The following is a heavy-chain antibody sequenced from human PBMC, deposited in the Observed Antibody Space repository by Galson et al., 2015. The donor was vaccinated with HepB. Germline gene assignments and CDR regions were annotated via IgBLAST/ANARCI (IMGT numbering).Heavy chain of an antibody. J-gene: IGHJ4*02. CDR1: GYTFTSYG. CDR2: INAGNGNT. D-gene: IGHD3-22*01. CDR3: ARDQAVVAVDY. Sequence: SVKVSCKASGYTFTSYGMHWVRQAPGQRPEWMGWINAGNGNTKYSQKFQGRVTITRDTSATTAYMELGSLTSEDTAVYYCARDQAVVAVDYWGQGTLVTVSS. V-gene: IGHV1-3*01.